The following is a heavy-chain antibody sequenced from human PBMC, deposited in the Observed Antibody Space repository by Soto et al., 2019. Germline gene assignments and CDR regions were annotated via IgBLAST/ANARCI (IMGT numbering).Heavy chain of an antibody. V-gene: IGHV1-3*01. J-gene: IGHJ5*02. CDR2: INAGNGNT. Sequence: GASVKVSCKASGYTFTSYAMHWVRQAPGQRLEWMGWINAGNGNTKYSQKFQGRVTITRDTSASTAYMELSSLRSEDTAVYYCARDKRYCSGGSCYIVVNWFDPWGQGTLVTVSS. D-gene: IGHD2-15*01. CDR3: ARDKRYCSGGSCYIVVNWFDP. CDR1: GYTFTSYA.